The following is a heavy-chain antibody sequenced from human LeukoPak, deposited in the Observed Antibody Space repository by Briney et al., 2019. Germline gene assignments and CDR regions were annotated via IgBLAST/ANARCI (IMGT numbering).Heavy chain of an antibody. J-gene: IGHJ5*02. CDR1: GGSFRGYY. Sequence: PSETLSLTXAVYGGSFRGYYWSWIRQPPGKGLEWIGEINHSGSTNYNPSLKSRVTISVDTSKNQFSLKLSSVTAADTAVYYCARGWLGSTLFDPWGQGTLVTVSS. D-gene: IGHD2-2*01. CDR3: ARGWLGSTLFDP. CDR2: INHSGST. V-gene: IGHV4-34*01.